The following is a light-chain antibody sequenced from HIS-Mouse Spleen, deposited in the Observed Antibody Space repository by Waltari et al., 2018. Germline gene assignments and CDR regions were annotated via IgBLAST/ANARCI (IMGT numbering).Light chain of an antibody. V-gene: IGLV2-23*01. Sequence: QSALTQPASVSGSPGQSITFSCTGTSSDVGSYNLVSWYQQHPGKAPKLMVYEGSKRASGVSNRFAGYKSGNTASLTISGLPAEDEADYYCCSYAGSSTWVFGGGTKLTVL. CDR2: EGS. CDR1: SSDVGSYNL. CDR3: CSYAGSSTWV. J-gene: IGLJ3*02.